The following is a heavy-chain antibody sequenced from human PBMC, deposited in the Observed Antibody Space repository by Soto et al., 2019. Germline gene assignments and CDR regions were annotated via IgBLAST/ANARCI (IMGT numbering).Heavy chain of an antibody. D-gene: IGHD3-22*01. CDR3: ARGFAGHSSGYYYTIDY. CDR1: GGTFSSYA. V-gene: IGHV1-69*01. J-gene: IGHJ4*02. CDR2: IIPIFGTA. Sequence: QVQLVQSGAEVKKPGSSVKVSCKASGGTFSSYAISWVRQAPGQGLEWMGGIIPIFGTANYAQKFQGRVTITADESTRTAYMELSSLRSEDTAVYYWARGFAGHSSGYYYTIDYWGQGTLVTVSS.